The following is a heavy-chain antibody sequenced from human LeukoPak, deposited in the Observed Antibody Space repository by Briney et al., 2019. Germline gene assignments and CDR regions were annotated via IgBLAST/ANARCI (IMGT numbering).Heavy chain of an antibody. CDR3: ARSGAGSRPHDAFDI. V-gene: IGHV1-18*01. D-gene: IGHD3-10*01. CDR1: GYTFTSYG. CDR2: ISAYNGNT. J-gene: IGHJ3*02. Sequence: ASVKVSCKASGYTFTSYGISWVRQATGQRLEWMGWISAYNGNTNYAQKLQGRVTMTTDTSTSTAYMELRSLRSDDTAVYYCARSGAGSRPHDAFDIWGQGTMVTVSS.